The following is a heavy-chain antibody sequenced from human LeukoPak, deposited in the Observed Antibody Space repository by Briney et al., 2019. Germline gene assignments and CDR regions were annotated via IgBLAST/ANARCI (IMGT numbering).Heavy chain of an antibody. Sequence: GGSLRLSCAASGFTFSSYGMSWVRHAPGGGLEWVSAISGSGGSTYYADSVTGRFTISRDNSKKTLYLQMNSLRAEDTAVYYCAKISGYYPSEYWGQGTLVTVSS. J-gene: IGHJ4*02. CDR1: GFTFSSYG. V-gene: IGHV3-23*01. D-gene: IGHD3-22*01. CDR3: AKISGYYPSEY. CDR2: ISGSGGST.